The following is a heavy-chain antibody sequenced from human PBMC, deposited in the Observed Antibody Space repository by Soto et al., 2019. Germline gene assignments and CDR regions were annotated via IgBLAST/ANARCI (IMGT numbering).Heavy chain of an antibody. D-gene: IGHD3-10*01. CDR1: GYTFTSYD. CDR3: ARALKTGRLKLKYYGSGSYLALYY. Sequence: ASVKVSCKASGYTFTSYDINWVRQATGQGLEWMGWMNPNSGNTGYAQKFQGRVTMTRNTSISTAYMELSSLRSEDTAVYYCARALKTGRLKLKYYGSGSYLALYYWGPGTLVTLAS. CDR2: MNPNSGNT. V-gene: IGHV1-8*01. J-gene: IGHJ4*02.